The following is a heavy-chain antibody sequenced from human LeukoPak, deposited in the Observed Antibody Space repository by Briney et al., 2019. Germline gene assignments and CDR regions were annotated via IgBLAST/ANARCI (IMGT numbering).Heavy chain of an antibody. CDR2: ITSSSSYI. CDR1: GFTFSSYS. D-gene: IGHD3-22*01. J-gene: IGHJ4*02. V-gene: IGHV3-21*01. Sequence: GGSLRLSCAASGFTFSSYSMNWVRQAPGKGLEWVSSITSSSSYIYYADSVKGRFTISRDNAKNSLYLQMNSQRAEDTAVYYCARHVVAVGFDYWGQGTLVTVSS. CDR3: ARHVVAVGFDY.